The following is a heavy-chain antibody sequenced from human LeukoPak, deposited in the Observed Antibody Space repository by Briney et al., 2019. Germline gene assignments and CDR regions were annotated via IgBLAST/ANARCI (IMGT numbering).Heavy chain of an antibody. CDR1: GFTFSSYS. J-gene: IGHJ4*02. CDR2: ISSSSSYI. V-gene: IGHV3-21*01. CDR3: ASLSSIAAAGYGDY. Sequence: GGSLRLSCAASGFTFSSYSMNWVRQAPGKGLEWVSSISSSSSYIYYADSVKGRFTISRDDAKNSLYLQMNSLRAEDTAVYYCASLSSIAAAGYGDYWGQGTLVTVSS. D-gene: IGHD6-13*01.